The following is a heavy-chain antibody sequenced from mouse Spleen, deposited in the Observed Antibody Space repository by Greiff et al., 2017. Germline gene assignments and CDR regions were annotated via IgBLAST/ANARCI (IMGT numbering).Heavy chain of an antibody. J-gene: IGHJ2*01. CDR1: GFTFSSYA. CDR3: ARAIYYDYEDYFDY. Sequence: EVQWVESGGGLVKPGGSLKLSCAASGFTFSSYAMSWVRQTPEKRLEWVASISSGGSTYYPDSVKGRFTISRDNARNILYLQMSSLRSEDTAMYYCARAIYYDYEDYFDYWGQGTTLTVSS. D-gene: IGHD2-4*01. V-gene: IGHV5-6-5*01. CDR2: ISSGGST.